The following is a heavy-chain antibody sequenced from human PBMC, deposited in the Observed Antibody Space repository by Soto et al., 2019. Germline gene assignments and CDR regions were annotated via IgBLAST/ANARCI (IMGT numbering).Heavy chain of an antibody. Sequence: PGGSLRLSCAASGFTFSNAWMNWVRQAPGKGLEWVGRIKSKTDGGTTDYAAPVKGRFTISRDDSKNTLYLQMNSLKTEDTAVYYCTTETPALMIAPLVPYWGQGTLVTVSS. D-gene: IGHD3-22*01. CDR2: IKSKTDGGTT. CDR1: GFTFSNAW. J-gene: IGHJ4*02. CDR3: TTETPALMIAPLVPY. V-gene: IGHV3-15*07.